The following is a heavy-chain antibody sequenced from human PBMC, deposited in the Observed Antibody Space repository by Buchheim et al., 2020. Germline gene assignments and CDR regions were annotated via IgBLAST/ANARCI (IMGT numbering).Heavy chain of an antibody. D-gene: IGHD3-10*01. J-gene: IGHJ4*02. CDR3: ARDYGSGSYLDY. V-gene: IGHV4-59*01. CDR1: GGSISSYY. CDR2: IYYSGST. Sequence: QVQLQESGPGLVKPSETLSLTCTVSGGSISSYYWSWIRQPPGKGLEWIGYIYYSGSTNYNPSLKSRVTISVDTSKNQFSLKLSSVTAADTAVYYCARDYGSGSYLDYWGQGTL.